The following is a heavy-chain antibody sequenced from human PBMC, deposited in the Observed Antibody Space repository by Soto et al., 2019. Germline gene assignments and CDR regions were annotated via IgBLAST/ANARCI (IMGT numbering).Heavy chain of an antibody. CDR1: DFTVSYIY. Sequence: GGSLRLSCAASDFTVSYIYMSWVRQAPGKGLEWVSVLYSGGDTFYADSVKGRFTISRDNAKNSLYLQMNSLRAEDTAVYYCARDRDYDSSGYYYQYAFDIWGQGTMVTVSS. CDR2: LYSGGDT. CDR3: ARDRDYDSSGYYYQYAFDI. J-gene: IGHJ3*02. V-gene: IGHV3-53*01. D-gene: IGHD3-22*01.